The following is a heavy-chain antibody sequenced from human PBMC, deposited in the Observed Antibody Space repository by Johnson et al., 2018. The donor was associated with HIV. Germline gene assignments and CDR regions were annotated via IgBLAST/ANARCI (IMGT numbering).Heavy chain of an antibody. V-gene: IGHV3-23*04. J-gene: IGHJ3*02. CDR2: ISSSGGST. Sequence: EVQLVESGGGVVQPGRSLRLSCAASGFTFSSYAMSWVRQAPGKGLEWVSTISSSGGSTYYAGSVKGRFTISRDNSKKTLYLQMHSLRDEDTAVYYCAKDSPAADAFDIWGQGTVVTVSS. CDR1: GFTFSSYA. D-gene: IGHD6-25*01. CDR3: AKDSPAADAFDI.